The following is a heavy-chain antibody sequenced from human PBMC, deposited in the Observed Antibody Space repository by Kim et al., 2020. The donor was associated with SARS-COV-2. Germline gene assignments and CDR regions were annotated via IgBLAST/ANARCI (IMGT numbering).Heavy chain of an antibody. CDR2: IRNKAYGGTT. CDR3: ARSHYDSSGYFPLAFDY. Sequence: GGSLRLSCTASGFSFGYYVMSWFRQAPGKGLEWVGFIRNKAYGGTTEYAAPVKGRFTISRDDSKSIAYLQMNSLNTEDTAVYYCARSHYDSSGYFPLAFDYWGRGTLVTVSS. J-gene: IGHJ4*02. V-gene: IGHV3-49*03. CDR1: GFSFGYYV. D-gene: IGHD3-22*01.